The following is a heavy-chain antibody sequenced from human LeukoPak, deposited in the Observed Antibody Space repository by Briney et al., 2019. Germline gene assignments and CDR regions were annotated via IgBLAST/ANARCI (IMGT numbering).Heavy chain of an antibody. CDR2: ISSSSSYI. J-gene: IGHJ5*02. Sequence: PGGSLRLSCAASGFTLSSYTMNWVRQAPGKGLEWVSSISSSSSYIYYADSVKGRFTISRDNAKNSLFLQMHSLRAEDTAVYYCARRGYYDSRGWFDPWGQGTLVTVSS. V-gene: IGHV3-21*01. CDR3: ARRGYYDSRGWFDP. CDR1: GFTLSSYT. D-gene: IGHD3-22*01.